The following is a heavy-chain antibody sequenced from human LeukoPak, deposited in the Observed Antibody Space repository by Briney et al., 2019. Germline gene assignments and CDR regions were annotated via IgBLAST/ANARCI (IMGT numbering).Heavy chain of an antibody. Sequence: GGSLRLSCVASGFTFSSYWMHWVRQTQGKGLVWVSRINGDGSSVSYADSVRGRFTISRDNARNTLFLQMSSLRAEDTALYYCARVGPYCSGGSCYRASLDFWGQGTLVTVSS. CDR3: ARVGPYCSGGSCYRASLDF. D-gene: IGHD2-15*01. CDR1: GFTFSSYW. V-gene: IGHV3-74*01. CDR2: INGDGSSV. J-gene: IGHJ4*02.